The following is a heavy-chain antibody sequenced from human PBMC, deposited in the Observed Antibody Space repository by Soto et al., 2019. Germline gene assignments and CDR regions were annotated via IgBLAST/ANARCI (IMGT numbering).Heavy chain of an antibody. CDR2: MRAKAFGGTT. CDR1: GFTFRDYA. Sequence: PGGSVTLSCKSSGFTFRDYAISCVRDSPGKGLQWVGFMRAKAFGGTTEYATFVKGRFTISRDDSKSVAYLQMNSLETEATAVYYCTREGAYTNPPYYYFYAIDVWGQG. CDR3: TREGAYTNPPYYYFYAIDV. D-gene: IGHD2-2*02. V-gene: IGHV3-49*04. J-gene: IGHJ6*01.